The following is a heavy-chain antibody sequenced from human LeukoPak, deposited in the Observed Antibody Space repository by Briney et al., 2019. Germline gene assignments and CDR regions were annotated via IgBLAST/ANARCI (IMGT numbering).Heavy chain of an antibody. CDR3: ARQYSSSFGTTSV. CDR1: GGSISSSNYY. CDR2: IYYSGST. J-gene: IGHJ6*04. Sequence: PSETLSLTCTVSGGSISSSNYYWGWIRQPPGKGLEWIGSIYYSGSTYYNPSLKSRVTISVDTSKNQFPLKLSSVTAADTAVYYCARQYSSSFGTTSVWGKGTTVTVSS. V-gene: IGHV4-39*01. D-gene: IGHD6-6*01.